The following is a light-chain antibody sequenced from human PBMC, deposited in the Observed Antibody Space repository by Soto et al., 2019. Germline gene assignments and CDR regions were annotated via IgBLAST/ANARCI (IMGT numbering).Light chain of an antibody. Sequence: DIQMTQSPSTLSASVGARVTINCRASQNINNWLAWYQQKPGKAPKLLIYEASNLEGGVPSRFSGSGSGTDFTLTISSLQPDDFATYFCQQYSGPWTFGQGTKVDIK. J-gene: IGKJ1*01. CDR1: QNINNW. CDR3: QQYSGPWT. V-gene: IGKV1-5*03. CDR2: EAS.